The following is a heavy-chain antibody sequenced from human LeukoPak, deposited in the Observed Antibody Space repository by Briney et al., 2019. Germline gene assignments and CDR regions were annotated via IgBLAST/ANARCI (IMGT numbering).Heavy chain of an antibody. CDR1: GFTVSSNY. Sequence: PGGSLRLSCAASGFTVSSNYMSWVRQAPGKGLEWVSVIYSGGSTYYADSVKGRFTISRDNSKNTLYLQMSSLRSEDTAVYYCARDSQYCSGGSCYGTGYFDYWGQGTLVTVSS. J-gene: IGHJ4*02. CDR3: ARDSQYCSGGSCYGTGYFDY. V-gene: IGHV3-53*05. D-gene: IGHD2-15*01. CDR2: IYSGGST.